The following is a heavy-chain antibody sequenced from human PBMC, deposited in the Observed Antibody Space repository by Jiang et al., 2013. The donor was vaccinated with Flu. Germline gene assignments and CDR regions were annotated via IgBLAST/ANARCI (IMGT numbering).Heavy chain of an antibody. V-gene: IGHV1-8*01. J-gene: IGHJ6*02. CDR2: MNPNSGNT. Sequence: VQLVESGAEVKKPGASVKVSCKASGYTFTSYDINWVRQATGQGLEWMGWMNPNSGNTGYAQKFQGRVTMTRNTSISTAYMELSSLRSEDTAVYYCARPSNWVYGMDVWGQGTTVTVSS. CDR3: ARPSNWVYGMDV. CDR1: GYTFTSYD. D-gene: IGHD3-16*01.